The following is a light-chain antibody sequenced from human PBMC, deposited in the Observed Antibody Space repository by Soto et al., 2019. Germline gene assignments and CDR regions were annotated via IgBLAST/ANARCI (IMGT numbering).Light chain of an antibody. J-gene: IGLJ3*02. V-gene: IGLV4-69*01. Sequence: QAVVIQSPSASASLGASVKLTCTLSSGHSTYAIAWHQQQPEKGPRYLMNLNSDGSHSKGDGIPDRFSGSSSGTGRYLTISSLQSEDEADYYCQTWGTGIWVFGGGTKLTVL. CDR3: QTWGTGIWV. CDR1: SGHSTYA. CDR2: LNSDGSH.